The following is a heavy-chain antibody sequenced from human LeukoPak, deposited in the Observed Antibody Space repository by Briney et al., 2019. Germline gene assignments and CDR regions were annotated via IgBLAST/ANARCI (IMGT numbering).Heavy chain of an antibody. D-gene: IGHD3-10*01. CDR2: IYYSGST. J-gene: IGHJ4*02. CDR1: GGSISSYY. CDR3: ASQRGSGTGLDY. V-gene: IGHV4-59*08. Sequence: SETLSLTCTVSGGSISSYYWSWIRQPPGKGLEWIGYIYYSGSTNYNPSLKSRVTISVDTSKNQFSLKLSSVTAADTAVYYCASQRGSGTGLDYWGQGTLVTVSS.